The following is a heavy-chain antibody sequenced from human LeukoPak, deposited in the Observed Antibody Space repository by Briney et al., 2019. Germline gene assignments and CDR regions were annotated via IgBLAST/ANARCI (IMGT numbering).Heavy chain of an antibody. CDR2: INPNSGGT. J-gene: IGHJ6*03. CDR1: GYTFTSYD. CDR3: ARIGGATVTTFRPYYYYMDV. Sequence: GASVKVSCKASGYTFTSYDINWVRQAPGQGLEWMGWINPNSGGTNYAQKFQGRVTMTRDTSISTAYMELSRLRSDDTAVYYCARIGGATVTTFRPYYYYMDVWGKGTTVTVSS. D-gene: IGHD4-17*01. V-gene: IGHV1-2*02.